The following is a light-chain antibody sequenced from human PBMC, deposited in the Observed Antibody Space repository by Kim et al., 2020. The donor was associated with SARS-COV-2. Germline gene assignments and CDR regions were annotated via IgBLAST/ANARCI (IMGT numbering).Light chain of an antibody. CDR1: SGSIATNY. V-gene: IGLV6-57*02. J-gene: IGLJ2*01. Sequence: KTVPISCTGSSGSIATNYVQWYQQRPGSAPTTVIYEDDQSPSGVPDRFSGSIDRSANSASLTISGLKTEDEADYYCQSYDGSNHVVFGGGTKLTVL. CDR3: QSYDGSNHVV. CDR2: EDD.